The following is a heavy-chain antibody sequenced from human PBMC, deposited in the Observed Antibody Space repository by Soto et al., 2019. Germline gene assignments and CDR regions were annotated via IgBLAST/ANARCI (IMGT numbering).Heavy chain of an antibody. CDR1: GYSFTTYW. CDR2: IYPGDSNT. Sequence: PGESLKISCKGSGYSFTTYWIGWVRQMPGKGLEWMGIIYPGDSNTRYSPSFQGQVTISADKSVSTAYLQWSSLRASDTAMYYCARLLIPTTMANNWLDPWGQGTQVTVSS. CDR3: ARLLIPTTMANNWLDP. J-gene: IGHJ5*02. D-gene: IGHD1-1*01. V-gene: IGHV5-51*01.